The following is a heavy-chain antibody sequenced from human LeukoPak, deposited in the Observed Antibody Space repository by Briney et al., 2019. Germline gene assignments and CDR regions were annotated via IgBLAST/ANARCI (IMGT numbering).Heavy chain of an antibody. Sequence: GASVKVSCKASGGTFSSYAISWVRQAPGQGLEWMGGIIPIFGTANYAQKFQGRVTMTTDTSTSTAYMELRSLRSDDTAVYYCARNGDPRYIIDYWGQGTLVTVSS. CDR2: IIPIFGTA. V-gene: IGHV1-69*05. D-gene: IGHD1-14*01. CDR3: ARNGDPRYIIDY. J-gene: IGHJ4*02. CDR1: GGTFSSYA.